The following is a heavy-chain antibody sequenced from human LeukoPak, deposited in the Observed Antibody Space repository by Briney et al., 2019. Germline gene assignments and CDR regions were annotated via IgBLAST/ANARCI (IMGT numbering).Heavy chain of an antibody. V-gene: IGHV1-2*02. CDR3: ARDFGSSSAWYEFDF. CDR2: INPDSGVT. J-gene: IGHJ4*02. CDR1: GYTFTGSY. D-gene: IGHD6-19*01. Sequence: ASVKVSCKASGYTFTGSYIHWVRQAPGQGLEWMGWINPDSGVTKYAQNFQGRVTMTRDTSISTASMEMRSLKSDDTAVYYCARDFGSSSAWYEFDFWGQGTLVTVSS.